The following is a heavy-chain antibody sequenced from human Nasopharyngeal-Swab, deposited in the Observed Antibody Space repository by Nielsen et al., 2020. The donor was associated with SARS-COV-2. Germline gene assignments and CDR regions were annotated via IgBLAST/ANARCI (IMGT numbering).Heavy chain of an antibody. CDR2: INHSGST. J-gene: IGHJ6*02. D-gene: IGHD3-10*01. Sequence: WIRQPPGKGLEWIGEINHSGSTNYNPSLKSRVTISVDTSKNQFSLKLSSVTAADTAVYCCASSPLWFGEPEHGMDVWGQGTTVTVSS. V-gene: IGHV4-34*01. CDR3: ASSPLWFGEPEHGMDV.